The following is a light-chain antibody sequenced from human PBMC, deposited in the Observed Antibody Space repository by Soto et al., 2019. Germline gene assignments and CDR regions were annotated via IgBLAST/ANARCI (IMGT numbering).Light chain of an antibody. Sequence: AIQMTQSPSSLSASVGDRVTITCRASQAIRNDLGWYQHKPGKAPKLLIYAASSLQSGVPSRFSGSGSGTDFTLTISSLQPEDFATYYCLQDFNYPLTFGQGTKVDI. CDR1: QAIRND. CDR3: LQDFNYPLT. V-gene: IGKV1-6*01. J-gene: IGKJ1*01. CDR2: AAS.